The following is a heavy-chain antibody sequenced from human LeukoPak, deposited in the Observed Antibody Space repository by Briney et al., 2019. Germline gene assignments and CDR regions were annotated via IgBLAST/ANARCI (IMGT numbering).Heavy chain of an antibody. V-gene: IGHV3-30-3*01. Sequence: GGSLRLSCAASGFTFSSYAMHWVRQAPGKGLEWVAVISYDGSNKYYADSVKGRFTISRDNSKNTLYLQMNSLRAEDTAVYYCARVLRYFDWLGAFDIWGQGTMVTVSS. CDR1: GFTFSSYA. CDR2: ISYDGSNK. J-gene: IGHJ3*02. D-gene: IGHD3-9*01. CDR3: ARVLRYFDWLGAFDI.